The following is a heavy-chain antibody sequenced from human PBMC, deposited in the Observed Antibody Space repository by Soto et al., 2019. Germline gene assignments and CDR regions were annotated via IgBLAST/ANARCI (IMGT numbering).Heavy chain of an antibody. CDR1: GYTFTSYG. V-gene: IGHV1-18*04. J-gene: IGHJ4*02. CDR3: ARALDFDWLLQDYYFDY. D-gene: IGHD3-9*01. Sequence: QVQLVQSGAEVKKPGASVKVSCKASGYTFTSYGISWVRQAPRQGLEWMGWISAYNGNTNYAQELQGRDTMTTDTSTSTAYMELRSLRSDDTAVYYCARALDFDWLLQDYYFDYWGQGTQVTVSS. CDR2: ISAYNGNT.